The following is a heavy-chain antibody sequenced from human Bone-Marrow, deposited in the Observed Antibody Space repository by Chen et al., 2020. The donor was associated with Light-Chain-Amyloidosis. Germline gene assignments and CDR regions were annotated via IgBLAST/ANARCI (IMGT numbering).Heavy chain of an antibody. CDR1: GYTFPNYW. J-gene: IGHJ4*02. CDR2: IYPDDSDA. CDR3: ARRRDGYNFDY. V-gene: IGHV5-51*01. D-gene: IGHD5-12*01. Sequence: EVQLEQSGPEGKTPGESLKISCKVSGYTFPNYWIGWVRQMPGKGLEWMGVIYPDDSDARYSPSFEGQVTISADKSITTAYLQWRSLKASDTAMYYCARRRDGYNFDYWGQGTLVTVSS.